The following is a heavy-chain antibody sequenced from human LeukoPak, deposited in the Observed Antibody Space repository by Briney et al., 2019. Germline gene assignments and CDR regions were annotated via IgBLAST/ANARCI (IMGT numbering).Heavy chain of an antibody. D-gene: IGHD3-16*01. J-gene: IGHJ3*02. Sequence: SETLSLTCTVSGGSISSYYWSWIRQPARKGLEWIGRIYTSGSTNYNPSLKSRVTMSVDTSKNQFSLKLSSVTAADTAVYYCARADYARLGAPDAFDIWGQGTMVTVSS. CDR3: ARADYARLGAPDAFDI. CDR1: GGSISSYY. V-gene: IGHV4-4*07. CDR2: IYTSGST.